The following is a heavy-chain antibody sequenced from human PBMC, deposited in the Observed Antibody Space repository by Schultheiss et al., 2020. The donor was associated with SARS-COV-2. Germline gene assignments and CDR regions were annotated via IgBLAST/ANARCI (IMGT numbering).Heavy chain of an antibody. J-gene: IGHJ4*02. Sequence: GGSLRLSCAASGFTFSSYGMHWVRQAPGKGLEWVAVIWYDGSNKYYADSVKGRFTISRDNAKNSLYLQMNSLRAEDTAVYYCARSSQACFDYWGQGTLVTVSS. CDR3: ARSSQACFDY. CDR2: IWYDGSNK. V-gene: IGHV3-33*01. CDR1: GFTFSSYG. D-gene: IGHD6-6*01.